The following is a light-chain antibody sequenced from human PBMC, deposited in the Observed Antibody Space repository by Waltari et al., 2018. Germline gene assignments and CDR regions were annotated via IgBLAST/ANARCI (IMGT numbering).Light chain of an antibody. V-gene: IGKV1-16*01. CDR2: RAS. Sequence: DIQMTQSPSSLSASIGDTVTITCRASRDIANNLTWYQQQSGKAPKLLIYRASMLQSWVPSRFSGSGSGTDFSLAISSLQPEDFATYYCQQGYDFPCTFGRGTKVEIK. J-gene: IGKJ4*01. CDR3: QQGYDFPCT. CDR1: RDIANN.